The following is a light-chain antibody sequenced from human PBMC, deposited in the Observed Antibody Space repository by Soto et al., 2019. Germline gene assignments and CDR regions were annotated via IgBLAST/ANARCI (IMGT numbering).Light chain of an antibody. CDR2: AAS. J-gene: IGKJ3*01. V-gene: IGKV3-20*01. CDR3: QQYGTSPQG. CDR1: QSVSSSY. Sequence: EIVLTQSPGTLSLSPGERATLSCRASQSVSSSYLAWYQQKPGQAPRLLIYAASSRATGIPDRFSGSGSGTDLTLTISRLEPEDFAVYYCQQYGTSPQGFGPGTKVDIK.